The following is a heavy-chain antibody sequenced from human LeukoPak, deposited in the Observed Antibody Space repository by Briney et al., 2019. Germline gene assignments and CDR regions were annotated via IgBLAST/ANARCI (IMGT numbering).Heavy chain of an antibody. CDR2: MNPNSGNT. D-gene: IGHD3-22*01. J-gene: IGHJ4*02. CDR1: GYTFTSYD. CDR3: ARGREYSSGPGFDY. V-gene: IGHV1-8*01. Sequence: ASVKVSCKASGYTFTSYDINWVRQATGRGLEWMGRMNPNSGNTGYAQKFQGRVTMTRNTSISTAYMELSSLRSEDTAVYYCARGREYSSGPGFDYWGQGTLVTVSS.